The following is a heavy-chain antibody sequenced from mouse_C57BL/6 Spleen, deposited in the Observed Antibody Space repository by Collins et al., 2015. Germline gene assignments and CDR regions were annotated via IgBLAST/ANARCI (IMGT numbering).Heavy chain of an antibody. CDR2: IYPGDGST. V-gene: IGHV1-85*01. CDR3: ARRKGCGNYVGVWFAY. CDR1: GYTFTSYD. J-gene: IGHJ3*01. D-gene: IGHD2-1*01. Sequence: QVQLQQSGPELVKPGASVKLSCKASGYTFTSYDINWVKQRPGQGLEWIGWIYPGDGSTNYNEKFKGKATLTVDTSSSTAYMELHSLTSEDSAVYFCARRKGCGNYVGVWFAYWGQGTLVTVSA.